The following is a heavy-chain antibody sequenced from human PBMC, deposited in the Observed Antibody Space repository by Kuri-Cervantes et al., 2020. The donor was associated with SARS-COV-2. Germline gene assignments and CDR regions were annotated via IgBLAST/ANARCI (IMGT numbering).Heavy chain of an antibody. CDR1: GFTFSTYR. V-gene: IGHV3-30*03. CDR3: ARADPPLAYCGGDCRLFDY. D-gene: IGHD2-21*02. J-gene: IGHJ4*02. CDR2: ISFDESDK. Sequence: GGSLRLSCAASGFTFSTYRMHWVRQAPGKGLEWVSVISFDESDKDYADSVKGRFTISRDNSKNTLYLQMNSLRSDDTAVYYCARADPPLAYCGGDCRLFDYWGQGTLVTVSS.